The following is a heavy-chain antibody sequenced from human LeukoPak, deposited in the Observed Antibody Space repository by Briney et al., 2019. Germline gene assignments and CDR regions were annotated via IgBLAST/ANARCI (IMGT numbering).Heavy chain of an antibody. D-gene: IGHD7-27*01. V-gene: IGHV3-48*02. CDR2: LHSTSSPI. CDR1: GFTFSGHP. J-gene: IGHJ4*02. CDR3: ARDRRHGELDS. Sequence: PGGSLRLSCEASGFTFSGHPMHWVRQAPGKGLEWVSYLHSTSSPIYYADSVRGRFTMSRDNAKNSVYLQMNSLRDEDTAVYYCARDRRHGELDSWSQRNVVTVSS.